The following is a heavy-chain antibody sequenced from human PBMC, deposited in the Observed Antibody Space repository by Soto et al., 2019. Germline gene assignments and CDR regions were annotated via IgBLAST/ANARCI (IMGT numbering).Heavy chain of an antibody. D-gene: IGHD4-17*01. CDR2: IIPIFGTA. CDR3: ARGTNLAAGDYVYYYYYYGMDV. V-gene: IGHV1-69*13. Sequence: SVKVSCKASGGTFSSYAISWVRQAPGQGLEWMGGIIPIFGTANYAQKFQGRVTITADESTSTAYMELSSLRSEDTAVYYCARGTNLAAGDYVYYYYYYGMDVWGQGTTVTVSS. CDR1: GGTFSSYA. J-gene: IGHJ6*02.